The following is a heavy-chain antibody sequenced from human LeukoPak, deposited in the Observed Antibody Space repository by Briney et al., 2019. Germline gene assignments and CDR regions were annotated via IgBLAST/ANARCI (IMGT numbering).Heavy chain of an antibody. V-gene: IGHV7-4-1*02. CDR3: AKEILSFVL. CDR2: INTHSGNP. Sequence: ASVKVSCKASGYSFTSQGMNWVRQAPGQGLEWMGWINTHSGNPTYAQGFTGRFVFSLDASVSTAYLQISSLKAEDTAIYYCAKEILSFVLWGQGTMVTVSS. CDR1: GYSFTSQG. J-gene: IGHJ3*01.